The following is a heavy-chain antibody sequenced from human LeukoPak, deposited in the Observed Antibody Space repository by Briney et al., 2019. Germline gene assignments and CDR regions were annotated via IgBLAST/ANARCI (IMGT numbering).Heavy chain of an antibody. V-gene: IGHV4-38-2*02. CDR2: IYHSGST. J-gene: IGHJ4*02. CDR1: GYSISSGYY. CDR3: ARVRSGSYFGQGLFDY. D-gene: IGHD1-26*01. Sequence: PSETLSLTCTVSGYSISSGYYWGWIRQPPGKGLEWIGSIYHSGSTYYNPSLKSRVTISVDTSKNQFSLKLSSVTAADTAVYYCARVRSGSYFGQGLFDYWGQGTLVTVSS.